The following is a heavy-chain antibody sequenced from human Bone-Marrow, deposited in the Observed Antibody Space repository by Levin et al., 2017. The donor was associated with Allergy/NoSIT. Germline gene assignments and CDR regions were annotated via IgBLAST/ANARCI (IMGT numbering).Heavy chain of an antibody. CDR2: IYTGDSDT. V-gene: IGHV5-51*01. D-gene: IGHD4-17*01. J-gene: IGHJ3*02. CDR1: GYSFTSYW. Sequence: GESLMISCKGSGYSFTSYWIGWVRQMPGKGLEWMGIIYTGDSDTRYSPSFQGQVTISDDKSISTAYLQWSSLKASDTAMYYCARPSPTVTDWYDAFDIWGQGTMVTVSS. CDR3: ARPSPTVTDWYDAFDI.